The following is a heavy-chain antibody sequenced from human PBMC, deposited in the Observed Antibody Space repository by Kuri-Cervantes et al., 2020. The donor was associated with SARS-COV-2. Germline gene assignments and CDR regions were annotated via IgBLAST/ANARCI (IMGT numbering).Heavy chain of an antibody. V-gene: IGHV3-7*03. CDR1: GFTFSSYW. CDR3: ASGGYSGYVLPVDY. CDR2: IKQDGSEK. J-gene: IGHJ4*02. D-gene: IGHD5-12*01. Sequence: GGSLRLSCAASGFTFSSYWMSWVHQAPGKGLEWVANIKQDGSEKYYVDSVKGRFTISRDNAKNSLYLQMNSLRAEDTAVYYCASGGYSGYVLPVDYWGQGTLVTVSS.